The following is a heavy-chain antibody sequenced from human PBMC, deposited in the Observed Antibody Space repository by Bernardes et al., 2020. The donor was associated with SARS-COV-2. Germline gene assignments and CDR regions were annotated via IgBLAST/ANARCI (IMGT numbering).Heavy chain of an antibody. D-gene: IGHD3-22*01. V-gene: IGHV3-74*01. Sequence: GGSLRLSCAASGFTFSRHWMHWVRQAPGKGLTWVSRIHSFDSLGTNYAESVKGRFSIARDNAKNTLYLEMTGLRPDDTAVYFCARGDSSGSVHSFDLWGHGTVVSVSS. CDR3: ARGDSSGSVHSFDL. CDR2: IHSFDSLGT. CDR1: GFTFSRHW. J-gene: IGHJ3*01.